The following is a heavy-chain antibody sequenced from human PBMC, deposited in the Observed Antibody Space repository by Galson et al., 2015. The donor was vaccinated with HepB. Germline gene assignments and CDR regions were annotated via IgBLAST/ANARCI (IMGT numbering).Heavy chain of an antibody. CDR1: GFTFRTYG. J-gene: IGHJ4*02. CDR2: ISYDGSNK. V-gene: IGHV3-30*18. D-gene: IGHD2-21*02. Sequence: SLRLSCAASGFTFRTYGMHWVRQAPGKGLEWVAVISYDGSNKYYADSVKGRFTISRDNSKNTLYLQVNSLRAEDTAVYYCAKDTNTRCAGGWPGGYWGQGTLVTVSS. CDR3: AKDTNTRCAGGWPGGY.